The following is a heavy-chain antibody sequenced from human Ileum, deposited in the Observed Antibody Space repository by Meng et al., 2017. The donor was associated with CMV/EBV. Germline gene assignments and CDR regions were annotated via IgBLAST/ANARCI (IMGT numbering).Heavy chain of an antibody. CDR2: TRNKANSYTT. V-gene: IGHV3-72*01. D-gene: IGHD6-19*01. J-gene: IGHJ4*02. CDR3: ASSRQQWLVY. CDR1: GFTFSDHY. Sequence: GESLKISCAASGFTFSDHYMDWVRQAPGKGLEWVGRTRNKANSYTTEYAASVKGRFTISRDDSKNSLYLQMNSLKTEDTAVYYCASSRQQWLVYWGQGTLVTVSS.